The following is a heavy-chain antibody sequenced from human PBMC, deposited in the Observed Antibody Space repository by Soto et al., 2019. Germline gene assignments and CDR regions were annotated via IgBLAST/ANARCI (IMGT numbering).Heavy chain of an antibody. CDR1: GGSISSGGYY. D-gene: IGHD3-16*02. CDR3: ARDIVDGSLAFDI. J-gene: IGHJ3*02. V-gene: IGHV4-31*03. Sequence: SETLSLTCTVSGGSISSGGYYWSWIRQHPGKGLEWIGYIYYSGSTYYNPSLKSRVTISVDTSKNQFSLKLSSVTAADTAVYYCARDIVDGSLAFDIWGQGTMVTVS. CDR2: IYYSGST.